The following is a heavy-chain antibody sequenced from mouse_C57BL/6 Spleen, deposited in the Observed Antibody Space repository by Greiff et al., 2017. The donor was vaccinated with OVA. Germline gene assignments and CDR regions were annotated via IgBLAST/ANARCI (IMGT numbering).Heavy chain of an antibody. CDR2: IDPENGDT. D-gene: IGHD2-12*01. CDR1: GFNIKDDY. Sequence: VQLQQSGAELVRPGASVKLSCTASGFNIKDDYMHWVKQRPEQGLEWIGWIDPENGDTEYASKFQGKATITADTSSNTAYLQLSSLTSEDTAVYYCTQGYYSYCDYWGQGTTLTVSS. J-gene: IGHJ2*01. CDR3: TQGYYSYCDY. V-gene: IGHV14-4*01.